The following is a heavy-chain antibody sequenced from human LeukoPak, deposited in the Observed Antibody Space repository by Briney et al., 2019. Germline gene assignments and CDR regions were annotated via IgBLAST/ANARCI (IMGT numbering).Heavy chain of an antibody. Sequence: ASVKVSCKVSGYTLTELSMHWLRQAPGKGNERKGGFDTEDGETIYSQKFQGRVSLTEDTSTDTAYMELSSLRSEDTAVYYCATVAGQPNDFWSGYYLNYFDYWGQGTLVTVSS. D-gene: IGHD3-3*01. J-gene: IGHJ4*02. CDR1: GYTLTELS. CDR2: FDTEDGET. CDR3: ATVAGQPNDFWSGYYLNYFDY. V-gene: IGHV1-24*01.